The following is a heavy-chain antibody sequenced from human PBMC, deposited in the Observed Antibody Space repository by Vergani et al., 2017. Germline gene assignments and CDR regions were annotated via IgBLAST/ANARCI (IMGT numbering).Heavy chain of an antibody. CDR1: GGSISSSSYY. CDR2: IYYSGST. J-gene: IGHJ4*02. CDR3: ARVVSTNSRIAVAGKLDY. D-gene: IGHD6-19*01. V-gene: IGHV4-39*01. Sequence: QLQLQESGPGLVKPSETLSLTCTVSGGSISSSSYYWGWIRQPPGKGLEWIGSIYYSGSTYYNPSLKSRVTISVDTSKNQFSLKLSSVTAADTAVYYCARVVSTNSRIAVAGKLDYWGQGTLVTFSA.